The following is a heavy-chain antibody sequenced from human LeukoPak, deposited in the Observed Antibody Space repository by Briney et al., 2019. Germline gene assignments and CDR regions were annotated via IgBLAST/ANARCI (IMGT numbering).Heavy chain of an antibody. CDR3: ARGLVHDTSGYYSDY. V-gene: IGHV3-23*01. CDR1: GFTFSSYA. Sequence: GGSLRLSCAASGFTFSSYAMSWVRQAPGKGLEWVSGISGSGDNTYYADSVKGRFTISRGNSKSTLYVQVNSLGTEDTAAYYCARGLVHDTSGYYSDYWGQGTLVTVSS. CDR2: ISGSGDNT. J-gene: IGHJ4*02. D-gene: IGHD3-22*01.